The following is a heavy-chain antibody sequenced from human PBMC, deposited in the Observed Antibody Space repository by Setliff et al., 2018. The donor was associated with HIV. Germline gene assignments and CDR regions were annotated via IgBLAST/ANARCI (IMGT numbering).Heavy chain of an antibody. J-gene: IGHJ4*02. CDR3: ARLDTIMLYTDC. V-gene: IGHV4-38-2*02. CDR2: IYQSGST. CDR1: HYSISSEYY. Sequence: SETLSLTCSVSHYSISSEYYWGWFRQPPGKGLEYIGSIYQSGSTYYSPFFKSRVSMSIDTSKDQFSLRLKSLTASDTAIYYCARLDTIMLYTDCWGQGTWVTVS. D-gene: IGHD3-16*01.